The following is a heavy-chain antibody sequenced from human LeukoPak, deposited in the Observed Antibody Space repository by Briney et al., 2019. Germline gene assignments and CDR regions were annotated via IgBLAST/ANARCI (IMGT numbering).Heavy chain of an antibody. V-gene: IGHV4-30-4*01. D-gene: IGHD2-15*01. Sequence: SQTLSLTCTVSGGSINSDYYWSWFRQSPGKGLEWIAYIYHSGNTYYNPSLKNRVTMSVDTSTNRFSLRLSYVTAADTAVYYCARRRPGYCSGGRCFGWFDSWGQGTLVTVSS. CDR3: ARRRPGYCSGGRCFGWFDS. CDR1: GGSINSDYY. CDR2: IYHSGNT. J-gene: IGHJ5*01.